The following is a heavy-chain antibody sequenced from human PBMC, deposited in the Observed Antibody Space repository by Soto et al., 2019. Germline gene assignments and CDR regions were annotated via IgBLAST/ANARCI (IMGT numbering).Heavy chain of an antibody. CDR2: ISAYNGNT. CDR1: GYTFTNYG. CDR3: ARDLLSGDYYVGGY. V-gene: IGHV1-18*01. Sequence: QVQLVQSGAEVKKPGASVKVSCKASGYTFTNYGISWVRQAPGQGLEWMGWISAYNGNTIYAQRLQGRVTMTTDTXXSTTHMELRSLRSDDTAVYYCARDLLSGDYYVGGYWGQGTLVTVSS. D-gene: IGHD3-22*01. J-gene: IGHJ4*02.